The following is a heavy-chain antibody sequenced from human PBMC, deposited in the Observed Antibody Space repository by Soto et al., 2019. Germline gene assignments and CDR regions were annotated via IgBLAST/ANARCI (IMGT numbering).Heavy chain of an antibody. CDR3: ARGSSGWYGGYYYYYMDV. CDR1: GGTFSSYA. Sequence: SVKVSCKASGGTFSSYAISWVRQAPGQGLEWMGGIIPIFGTANYAQKFQGRVTITADESTSTAYMELSSLRSEDTAVYYCARGSSGWYGGYYYYYMDVWGKGTTVTVSS. J-gene: IGHJ6*03. V-gene: IGHV1-69*13. CDR2: IIPIFGTA. D-gene: IGHD6-19*01.